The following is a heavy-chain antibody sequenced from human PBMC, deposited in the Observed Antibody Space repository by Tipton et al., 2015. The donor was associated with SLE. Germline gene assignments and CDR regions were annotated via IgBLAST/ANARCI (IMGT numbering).Heavy chain of an antibody. V-gene: IGHV3-21*01. J-gene: IGHJ4*02. CDR3: AREEAPVGPTIIDL. Sequence: GSLRLSCAASGFTLSNYGMSWVRQAPGKGLEWVSSISSSSSYIYQADSLKGRFTISRDNAKNSLYLQMNSLRGEDTAVYFCAREEAPVGPTIIDLWGQGTLVTVSS. CDR1: GFTLSNYG. CDR2: ISSSSSYI. D-gene: IGHD1-26*01.